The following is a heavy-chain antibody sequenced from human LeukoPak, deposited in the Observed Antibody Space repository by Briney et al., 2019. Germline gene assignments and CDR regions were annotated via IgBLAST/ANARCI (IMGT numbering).Heavy chain of an antibody. CDR2: ISYDGGNE. Sequence: GGSLRLSCAASGFTFSSYGMHWVRQAPGKGLEWVAVISYDGGNEYYADSVKGRFTISRDNSKNTLYLQMNSLRAEDTAVYYCARAGIWAAMVFSLIEYWGQGTLVTVSS. CDR1: GFTFSSYG. CDR3: ARAGIWAAMVFSLIEY. D-gene: IGHD5-18*01. J-gene: IGHJ4*02. V-gene: IGHV3-30*03.